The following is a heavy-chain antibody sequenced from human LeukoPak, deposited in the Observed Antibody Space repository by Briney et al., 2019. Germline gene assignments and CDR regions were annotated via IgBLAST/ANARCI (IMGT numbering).Heavy chain of an antibody. J-gene: IGHJ4*02. Sequence: PSETLSLTCAVYGGSFSGYYWSWIRQPPGKGLEWIGEINHSGSTNYNPSLKSRVTISVDTSKNQFSLKLSSVTAADTAVYYCARVNGGYFDYWGQGTLVTVSS. CDR2: INHSGST. D-gene: IGHD3-16*01. CDR1: GGSFSGYY. CDR3: ARVNGGYFDY. V-gene: IGHV4-34*01.